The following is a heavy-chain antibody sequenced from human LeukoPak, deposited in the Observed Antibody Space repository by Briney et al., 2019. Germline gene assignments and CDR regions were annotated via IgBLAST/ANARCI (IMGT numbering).Heavy chain of an antibody. CDR3: ASPELDYGGNLYFDY. CDR1: GYTFTGYY. D-gene: IGHD4-23*01. V-gene: IGHV1-2*02. CDR2: VNPNSGDT. Sequence: ASVKVSCKASGYTFTGYYLHGVRQAPGQGLEGMGCVNPNSGDTNYAQKFQGSVPMTRDTSISTVYMELSRLRSDDTAVYYCASPELDYGGNLYFDYWGQGTLVTVSS. J-gene: IGHJ4*02.